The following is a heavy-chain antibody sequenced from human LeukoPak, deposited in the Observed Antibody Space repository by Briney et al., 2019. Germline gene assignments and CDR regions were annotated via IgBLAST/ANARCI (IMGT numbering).Heavy chain of an antibody. V-gene: IGHV4-34*01. CDR1: GGSFSGYY. D-gene: IGHD4-23*01. CDR3: ASVPTAVTPGGHY. J-gene: IGHJ4*02. CDR2: INHSGST. Sequence: PSETLSLTCAVYGGSFSGYYWSWIRQPPGKGLEWIGEINHSGSTNYNPSLKSRVTISVDTSKNQFSLKLSSVTAADTAVYYCASVPTAVTPGGHYWGQGTLVTVSS.